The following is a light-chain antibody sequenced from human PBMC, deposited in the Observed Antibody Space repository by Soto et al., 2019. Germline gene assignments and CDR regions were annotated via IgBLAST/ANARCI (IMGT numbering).Light chain of an antibody. Sequence: EIVMTQSPATLSLSPGERAALSCRASQSINSELAWYQQKPGQPPRLLIYDSSTRATGVPARFTGSESGSEFTLTISGLQSEDFAVYYCHQGHNWPLTFGQGTRLEI. CDR3: HQGHNWPLT. CDR2: DSS. J-gene: IGKJ2*01. V-gene: IGKV3-15*01. CDR1: QSINSE.